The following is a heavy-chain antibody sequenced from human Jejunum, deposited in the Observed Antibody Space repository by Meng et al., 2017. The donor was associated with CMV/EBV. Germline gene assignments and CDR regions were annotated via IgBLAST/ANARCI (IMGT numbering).Heavy chain of an antibody. CDR2: ISGSGDST. V-gene: IGHV3-23*01. J-gene: IGHJ4*02. CDR3: ARDMYYVSSGFFGREDY. CDR1: TFSSYA. Sequence: TFSSYAMSWVRQAPGKGLEWVSVISGSGDSTYYADSVKGRFTISRDNAKNSLYLQMNSLRAEDTAVYYCARDMYYVSSGFFGREDYWGQGTLVTVSS. D-gene: IGHD3-22*01.